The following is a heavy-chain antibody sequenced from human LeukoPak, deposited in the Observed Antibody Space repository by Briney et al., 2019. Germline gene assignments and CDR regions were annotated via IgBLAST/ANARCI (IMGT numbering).Heavy chain of an antibody. CDR2: ISGSGGST. J-gene: IGHJ4*02. CDR1: GFTFDDYG. V-gene: IGHV3-23*01. D-gene: IGHD3-9*01. CDR3: AKDRYYDILTGYYPFDY. Sequence: PGGSLRLSCAASGFTFDDYGMSWVRQAPGKGLEWVSAISGSGGSTYYADSVKGRFTISRDNSKNTLYLQMNSLRAEDTAVYYCAKDRYYDILTGYYPFDYWGQGTLVTVSS.